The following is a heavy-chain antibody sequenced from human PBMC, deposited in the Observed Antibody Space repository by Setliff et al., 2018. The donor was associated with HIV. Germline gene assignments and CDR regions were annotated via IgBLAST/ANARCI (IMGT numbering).Heavy chain of an antibody. CDR2: IKTKTDGGTYI. V-gene: IGHV3-15*01. J-gene: IGHJ5*02. D-gene: IGHD3-10*01. CDR1: GFTLNHAW. Sequence: GGSLRLSCAASGFTLNHAWMSWVRQAPGKGLEWVGRIKTKTDGGTYIYYADAVKGRFTISRDNSKSTLYLQLNSLRAEDTAVYHCAKSGFGVVALGINNYFDPWGQGTLVTVSS. CDR3: AKSGFGVVALGINNYFDP.